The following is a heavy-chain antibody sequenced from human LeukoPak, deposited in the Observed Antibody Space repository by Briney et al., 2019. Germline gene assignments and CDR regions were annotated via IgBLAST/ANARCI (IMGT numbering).Heavy chain of an antibody. CDR3: GREGGGYCSGGGCYSGALDL. D-gene: IGHD2-15*01. CDR2: IYHSGST. Sequence: SETLSLTCTVSGYSISSGYYWGWIRQPPGKGLEWIGSIYHSGSTYYNPSLKSRVTISVDTSKNQLSLKLSSVTAADTAIYYCGREGGGYCSGGGCYSGALDLWGQGTMVTVSS. CDR1: GYSISSGYY. J-gene: IGHJ3*01. V-gene: IGHV4-38-2*02.